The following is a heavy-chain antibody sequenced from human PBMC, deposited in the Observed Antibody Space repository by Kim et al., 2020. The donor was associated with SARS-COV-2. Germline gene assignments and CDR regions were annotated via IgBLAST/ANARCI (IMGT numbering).Heavy chain of an antibody. J-gene: IGHJ4*02. CDR2: INPNSGGT. V-gene: IGHV1-2*02. CDR1: GYTFTGYY. Sequence: ASVKVSCKASGYTFTGYYMHWVRQAPGQGLEWMGWINPNSGGTNYAQKFQGRVTMTRDTSISTAYMELSRLRSDDTAVYYCARDLELGVGETYGYWGQGTLVTVSS. D-gene: IGHD1-26*01. CDR3: ARDLELGVGETYGY.